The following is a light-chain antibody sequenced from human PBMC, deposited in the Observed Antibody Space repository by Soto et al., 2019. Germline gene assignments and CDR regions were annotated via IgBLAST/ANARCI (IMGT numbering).Light chain of an antibody. CDR3: QEYNNWGPIS. J-gene: IGKJ5*01. V-gene: IGKV3-15*01. CDR1: QSVSGN. CDR2: IAP. Sequence: EVVMKQWLHTMSLFPGDRATXSCRASQSVSGNLAWYQQEPHQCLRLLIYIAPTKSTCIPTNFSCGESGTEFSLTISNLRAEDFAVCYCQEYNNWGPISFGQGTRME.